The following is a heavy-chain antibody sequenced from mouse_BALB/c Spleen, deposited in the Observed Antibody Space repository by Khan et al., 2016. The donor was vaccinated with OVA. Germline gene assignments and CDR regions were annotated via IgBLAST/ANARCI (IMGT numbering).Heavy chain of an antibody. J-gene: IGHJ1*01. Sequence: QIQLVQSGPELKKPGETVKISCKASGYTFTNYGMNWVKQAPGKGLKWMGWINTYTGEPTYTDDFKGRVAFSLETSASTAYLQINNLKNEDIATYFCARGASYWYFDVWCAGTTVTVSS. CDR2: INTYTGEP. V-gene: IGHV9-1*02. CDR3: ARGASYWYFDV. CDR1: GYTFTNYG.